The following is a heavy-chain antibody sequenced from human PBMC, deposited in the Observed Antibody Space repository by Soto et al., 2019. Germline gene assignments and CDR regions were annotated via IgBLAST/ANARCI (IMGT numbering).Heavy chain of an antibody. V-gene: IGHV1-69*13. CDR3: AMSLRFLEFPSNPYNWFDP. CDR2: IIPIFGTA. D-gene: IGHD3-3*01. J-gene: IGHJ5*02. CDR1: GGTFSIYA. Sequence: SVKVSCKASGGTFSIYAISCVLQSPLQWLEWMGGIIPIFGTANYAQKFQGRVTITADESTSTAYMELSSLRSEDTAVYYCAMSLRFLEFPSNPYNWFDPWGQGTLVTVSS.